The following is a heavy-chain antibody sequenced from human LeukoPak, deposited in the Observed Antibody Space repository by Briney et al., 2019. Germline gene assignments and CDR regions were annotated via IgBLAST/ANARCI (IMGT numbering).Heavy chain of an antibody. D-gene: IGHD2-15*01. CDR2: IYTSGST. J-gene: IGHJ4*02. CDR3: ARRCSGGSCYFDY. Sequence: SETLSLTCTVSGGSISSGRYYWSWIRQPAGKGLEWIGRIYTSGSTNYNPSLKSRVTISVDTSKNQFSLKLSSVTAADTAVYYCARRCSGGSCYFDYWGQGTLVTVSS. CDR1: GGSISSGRYY. V-gene: IGHV4-61*02.